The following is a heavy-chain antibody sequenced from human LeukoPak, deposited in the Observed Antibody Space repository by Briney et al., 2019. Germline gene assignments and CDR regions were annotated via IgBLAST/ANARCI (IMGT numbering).Heavy chain of an antibody. CDR2: VSGGGRTT. CDR1: GLTFSNFA. Sequence: GGSLRLSCAASGLTFSNFAMSWVRQAPGKGLEWVSAVSGGGRTTFYADSVKGRFTISRDNSKNTLYLQINSLRAEDTAVYYCASYLRNTVAGYYYFEYWGQGTLVTVSS. V-gene: IGHV3-23*01. D-gene: IGHD4-11*01. J-gene: IGHJ4*02. CDR3: ASYLRNTVAGYYYFEY.